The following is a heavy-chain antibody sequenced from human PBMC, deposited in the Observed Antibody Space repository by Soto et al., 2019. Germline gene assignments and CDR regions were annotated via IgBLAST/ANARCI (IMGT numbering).Heavy chain of an antibody. CDR3: AGTGVVIPDYYYGMDV. D-gene: IGHD3-22*01. CDR2: IVVGSGNT. J-gene: IGHJ6*02. CDR1: GFTFTSSA. Sequence: ASVKVSCKASGFTFTSSAVQWVRQARGQRLEWIGWIVVGSGNTNYAQKFQERVTITRDMSTSTAYMGLSSLRSEDTAVYYCAGTGVVIPDYYYGMDVWGQGTTVTVSS. V-gene: IGHV1-58*01.